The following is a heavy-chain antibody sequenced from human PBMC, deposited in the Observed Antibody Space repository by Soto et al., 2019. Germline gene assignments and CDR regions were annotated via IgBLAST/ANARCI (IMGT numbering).Heavy chain of an antibody. CDR3: AGVGFGELLAHGMDV. V-gene: IGHV4-30-4*01. D-gene: IGHD3-10*01. Sequence: QVQLQESGPGLVKPSQTLSLTCTVSGGSISSGDYYWSWIRQPPGKGLEWIGYIYYSGSTYYNPSLNSRVTIAVDTSKNQFSLKLSSVTAADTAVYYCAGVGFGELLAHGMDVWGQGTTVTVSS. CDR2: IYYSGST. J-gene: IGHJ6*02. CDR1: GGSISSGDYY.